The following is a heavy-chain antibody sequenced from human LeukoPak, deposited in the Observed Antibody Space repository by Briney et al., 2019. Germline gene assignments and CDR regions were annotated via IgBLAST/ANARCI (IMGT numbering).Heavy chain of an antibody. D-gene: IGHD6-6*01. J-gene: IGHJ4*02. V-gene: IGHV4-34*01. CDR3: ARRVSIAVLKPFDY. CDR2: INHSGST. CDR1: GGSFSGYY. Sequence: SETLSLTCAVYGGSFSGYYWSWIRQPPGKGLEWIGEINHSGSTNYNPSLKSRVTISVDTSKNQFSLKLSSVTAADTAEYYCARRVSIAVLKPFDYWGQGTLVTLSS.